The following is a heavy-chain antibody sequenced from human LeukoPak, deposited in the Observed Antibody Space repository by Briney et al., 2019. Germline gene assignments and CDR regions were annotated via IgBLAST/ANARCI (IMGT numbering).Heavy chain of an antibody. CDR3: ARDHYDFWSGYYLYYYYYMDV. CDR1: GFTFSSYW. J-gene: IGHJ6*03. V-gene: IGHV3-7*01. CDR2: IKQDGSEK. Sequence: PGGSLRLSCAASGFTFSSYWMSWVRQAPGKGLEWVANIKQDGSEKYYVDSVKGRFTISRDNAKNSLYLQMNSLRAEDTAVYYCARDHYDFWSGYYLYYYYYMDVWGKGTTVTVSS. D-gene: IGHD3-3*01.